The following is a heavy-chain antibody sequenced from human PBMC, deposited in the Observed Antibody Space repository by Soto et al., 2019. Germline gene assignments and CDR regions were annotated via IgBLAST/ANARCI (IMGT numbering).Heavy chain of an antibody. Sequence: ASVKVSCKASGYIFTSYYIHWVRQAPGQGLEWMGRIIPILGIANYAQKFQGRVTITADKSTSTAYMELSSLRSEDTAVYYCATDLGTPGIAAAGSGYWGQGTLVTVSS. V-gene: IGHV1-69*04. J-gene: IGHJ4*02. CDR3: ATDLGTPGIAAAGSGY. CDR1: GYIFTSYY. D-gene: IGHD6-13*01. CDR2: IIPILGIA.